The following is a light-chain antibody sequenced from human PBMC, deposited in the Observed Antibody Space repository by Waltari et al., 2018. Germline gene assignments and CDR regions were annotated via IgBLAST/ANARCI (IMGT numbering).Light chain of an antibody. CDR2: WGS. CDR3: MQALQTRLT. CDR1: QGLLHSNGHNY. J-gene: IGKJ2*01. V-gene: IGKV2-28*01. Sequence: MLITQSPVTLPAPPGGPASIPCRASQGLLHSNGHNYVDWYVQKPRQPPQLLIYWGSNRASGVPDRFRGSGSGTDFTLEISRVEAEDVGLYYCMQALQTRLTFGQGTKLEI.